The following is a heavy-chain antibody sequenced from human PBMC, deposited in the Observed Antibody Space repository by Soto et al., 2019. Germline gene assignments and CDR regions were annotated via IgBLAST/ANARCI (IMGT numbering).Heavy chain of an antibody. D-gene: IGHD6-13*01. CDR1: GGSIRSYY. V-gene: IGHV4-59*01. CDR2: SYYSGST. CDR3: ARGRRITAAGTSYYYGMDV. Sequence: QVQLQESGPGLVKPSETLSLTCTVSGGSIRSYYWSWIRQPPGKGLECIGYSYYSGSTNYNRSLNSPVTISVDTFKEHFSRKLSSVTAADTAVYYCARGRRITAAGTSYYYGMDVWGQGTMVTVSS. J-gene: IGHJ6*02.